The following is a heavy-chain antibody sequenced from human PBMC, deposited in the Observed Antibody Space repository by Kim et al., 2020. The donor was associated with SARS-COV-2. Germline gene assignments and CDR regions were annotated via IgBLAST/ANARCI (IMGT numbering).Heavy chain of an antibody. D-gene: IGHD3-9*01. Sequence: GGSLRLSCAASGFTFSSYGMHWVRQAPGKGLEWVAVIWYDGSNKYYADSVKGRFTISRDNSKNTLYLQMNSLRAEDTAVYYCAKGSYYDILTGYNYYGMDVWGQGTTVTVSS. CDR1: GFTFSSYG. V-gene: IGHV3-33*06. CDR2: IWYDGSNK. CDR3: AKGSYYDILTGYNYYGMDV. J-gene: IGHJ6*02.